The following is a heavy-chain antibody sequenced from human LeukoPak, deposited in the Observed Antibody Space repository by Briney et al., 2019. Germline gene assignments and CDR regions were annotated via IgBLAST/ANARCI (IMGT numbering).Heavy chain of an antibody. V-gene: IGHV3-7*01. CDR1: GFTFSSYW. J-gene: IGHJ4*02. D-gene: IGHD4-11*01. CDR2: IKQDGSDK. Sequence: PGGSLRLSCAASGFTFSSYWMSWVRQVPGKGLEWVANIKQDGSDKYYVDSVKGRFTVSRDNAKNSLYLQMNSLRAEDTSLYYCARVGTTSPPVSDYWGRGTLVTVSS. CDR3: ARVGTTSPPVSDY.